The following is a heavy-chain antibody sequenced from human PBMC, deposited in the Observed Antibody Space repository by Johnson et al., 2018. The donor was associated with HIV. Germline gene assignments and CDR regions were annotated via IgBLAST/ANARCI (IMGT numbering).Heavy chain of an antibody. D-gene: IGHD2-2*01. CDR3: ARDGGIGSTREDAFDI. J-gene: IGHJ3*02. V-gene: IGHV3-30-3*01. CDR2: ISYDGSNK. CDR1: GFTFSSYA. Sequence: VESGGGVVQPGRSLRLSCAASGFTFSSYAMHWVRQAPGKGLEWVAVISYDGSNKYYADSVKGRFTISRDTSKHTLYLQMNSLRAEDTAVYYCARDGGIGSTREDAFDIWGQGTMVIVSS.